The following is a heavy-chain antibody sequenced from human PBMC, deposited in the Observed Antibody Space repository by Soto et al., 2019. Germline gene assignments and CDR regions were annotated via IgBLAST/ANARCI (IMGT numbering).Heavy chain of an antibody. Sequence: PSETLSLTCTVSGGSISRYYWSWMRQPPGQGLESIGYIYYIGGPNDNPSLKSRVTISVDTSKNQCSLKLSSVTAEDTAVYYCARGVYYDFGSGYPVSGMDVRGQGTTVTVS. CDR3: ARGVYYDFGSGYPVSGMDV. V-gene: IGHV4-59*01. CDR1: GGSISRYY. CDR2: IYYIGGP. J-gene: IGHJ6*01. D-gene: IGHD3-3*01.